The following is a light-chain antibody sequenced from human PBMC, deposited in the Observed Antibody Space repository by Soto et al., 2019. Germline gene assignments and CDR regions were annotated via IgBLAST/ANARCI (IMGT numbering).Light chain of an antibody. Sequence: EIVLTQSPGTLSLSPGERATLSCRASQSVSSSYLAWYQQKPGQAPRLLIYDASSRATGISDRFSGSGSGTDFTFTISRLEPEDFAVYYCQHYDSSQWTFGQGTKVDI. V-gene: IGKV3-20*01. J-gene: IGKJ1*01. CDR2: DAS. CDR3: QHYDSSQWT. CDR1: QSVSSSY.